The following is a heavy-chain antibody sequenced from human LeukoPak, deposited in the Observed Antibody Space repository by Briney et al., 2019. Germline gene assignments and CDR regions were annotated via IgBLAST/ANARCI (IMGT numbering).Heavy chain of an antibody. CDR1: GGSISSYY. D-gene: IGHD1-1*01. J-gene: IGHJ6*02. Sequence: SETLSLTCTVSGGSISSYYWSWIRQPPGKGLEWIGYIYYNGSTNYNPSLKSRFTISVDTSKNQFSLKLSAVTAADTAVYYCARDRTGMDVWGQGTTVTVSS. CDR3: ARDRTGMDV. V-gene: IGHV4-59*01. CDR2: IYYNGST.